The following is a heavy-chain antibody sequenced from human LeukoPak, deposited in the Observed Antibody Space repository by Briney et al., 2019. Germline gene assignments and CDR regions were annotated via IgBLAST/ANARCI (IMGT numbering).Heavy chain of an antibody. CDR1: GFTFSSYA. J-gene: IGHJ2*01. CDR2: ISYDGSNK. Sequence: GGSLRLSCAASGFTFSSYAMHWVSQAPGKGLEWVAVISYDGSNKYYADSVKGRFTISRDNSKNTLYLQMNSLRAEDTAVYYCARSYSSGWSQNWYFDLWGRGTLVTVSS. CDR3: ARSYSSGWSQNWYFDL. V-gene: IGHV3-30-3*01. D-gene: IGHD6-19*01.